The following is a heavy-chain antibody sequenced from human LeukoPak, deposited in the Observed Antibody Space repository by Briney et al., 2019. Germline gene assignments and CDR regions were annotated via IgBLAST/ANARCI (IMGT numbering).Heavy chain of an antibody. CDR3: ARGMYPAIRDAFDI. D-gene: IGHD2-8*01. J-gene: IGHJ3*02. CDR2: TYYRSPWYS. V-gene: IGHV6-1*01. Sequence: SRTLSLTCAISGDSVSSNRAAWNWIRQSPSRGLEWLARTYYRSPWYSAYAESVMSRITINLDRSNNQFTRPLNSPTTEETAADYCARGMYPAIRDAFDIWGLGTTVTVSS. CDR1: GDSVSSNRAA.